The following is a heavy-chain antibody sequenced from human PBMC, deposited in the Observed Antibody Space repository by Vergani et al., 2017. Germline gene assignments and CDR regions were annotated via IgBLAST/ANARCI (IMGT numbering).Heavy chain of an antibody. CDR2: ISSSSSHT. Sequence: QVQLVESGGGLVKPGGSLRLSCAASGFTFSDYYMSWIRQAPGKGREWVSYISSSSSHTNYADSVKGRFTISRDNAKNSLYLQMNSLRAEDTAVYYCAREADDSSGCSYYYGMDVWGQGTTVTVSS. V-gene: IGHV3-11*05. J-gene: IGHJ6*02. CDR1: GFTFSDYY. D-gene: IGHD3-22*01. CDR3: AREADDSSGCSYYYGMDV.